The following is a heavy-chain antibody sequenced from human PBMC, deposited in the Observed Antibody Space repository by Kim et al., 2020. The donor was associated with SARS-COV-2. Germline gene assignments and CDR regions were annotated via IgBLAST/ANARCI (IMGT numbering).Heavy chain of an antibody. CDR3: AKEADSTGYYLDD. V-gene: IGHV3-23*01. D-gene: IGHD3-22*01. J-gene: IGHJ4*02. Sequence: GGSLRLSCAGSGFTFSSYAMSWVRQAPGKGLEWVSFISGSGDNTYYADSVKGRFTISRDNSKNTLFLQMNSLRADDAALYYCAKEADSTGYYLDDWGQGTLVTVSS. CDR1: GFTFSSYA. CDR2: ISGSGDNT.